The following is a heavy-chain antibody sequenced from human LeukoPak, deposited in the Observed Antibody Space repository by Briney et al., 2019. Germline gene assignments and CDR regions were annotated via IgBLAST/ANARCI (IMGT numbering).Heavy chain of an antibody. D-gene: IGHD3-22*01. CDR3: ARSFVYYDSLDY. CDR2: IISRSGSTI. Sequence: GGSLRLSCAASGFTFSTYEMNWVRQAPGKGLGWVSYIISRSGSTIYYADSVKGRFTISRDNAKNSLYLQMNSLRAEDTAVYYCARSFVYYDSLDYWGQGTLVTVSS. J-gene: IGHJ4*02. V-gene: IGHV3-48*03. CDR1: GFTFSTYE.